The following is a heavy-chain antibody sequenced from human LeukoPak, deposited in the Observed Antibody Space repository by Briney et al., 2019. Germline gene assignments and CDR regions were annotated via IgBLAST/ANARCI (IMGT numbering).Heavy chain of an antibody. J-gene: IGHJ3*02. Sequence: PSETLSLTCAVYGGSFSGYYWSWIRQPPGKGLEWIGYIYYSGSTTYKPSLKSRVTISVDTSKNQFSLKLTSVTAADTAVYYCASSVTYENAFDIWGQGTMVTVSS. CDR2: IYYSGST. V-gene: IGHV4-59*01. CDR3: ASSVTYENAFDI. CDR1: GGSFSGYY. D-gene: IGHD3-16*02.